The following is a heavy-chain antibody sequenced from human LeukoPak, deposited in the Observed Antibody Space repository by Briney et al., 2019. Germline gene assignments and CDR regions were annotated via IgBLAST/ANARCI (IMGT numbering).Heavy chain of an antibody. D-gene: IGHD5-18*01. Sequence: SETLSLTCTVSGDSISSGYYWGWIRQPPGKGLEWIGNIYHSGSTYYNASLKSRVTISVDTSKSQFSLKLSSVTAADAAVYYCVRCGPDTADPFDYWGQGTLVTVSS. V-gene: IGHV4-38-2*02. CDR1: GDSISSGYY. CDR3: VRCGPDTADPFDY. CDR2: IYHSGST. J-gene: IGHJ4*02.